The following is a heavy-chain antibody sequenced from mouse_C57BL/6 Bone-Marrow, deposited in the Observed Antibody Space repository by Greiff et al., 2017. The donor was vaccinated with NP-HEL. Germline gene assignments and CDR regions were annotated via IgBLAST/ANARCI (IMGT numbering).Heavy chain of an antibody. CDR3: ARFVGYFPGFAY. CDR2: ISNLAYSI. J-gene: IGHJ3*01. CDR1: GFTFSDYG. V-gene: IGHV5-15*01. Sequence: EVKLVESGGGLVQPGGSLKLSCAASGFTFSDYGMAWVRQAPRKGPEWVAFISNLAYSIYYADTVTGRFTISRENAKNTLYLEMSRLRSEDTAMYYCARFVGYFPGFAYWGQGTLVTVSA. D-gene: IGHD2-3*01.